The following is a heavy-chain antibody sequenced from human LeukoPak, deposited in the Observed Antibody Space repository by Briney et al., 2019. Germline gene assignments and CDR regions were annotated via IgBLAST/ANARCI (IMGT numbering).Heavy chain of an antibody. Sequence: GGSLRLSCVASGFSFSSYWMAWVHQAPGKGLEWVANIKYDGSHKYYVDSVKGRFTISRDNAKNSVYLQMNSLRVDDTAVYFCASSHDSSGNDWGQGTMVTVSS. CDR3: ASSHDSSGND. J-gene: IGHJ4*02. D-gene: IGHD3-22*01. V-gene: IGHV3-7*01. CDR2: IKYDGSHK. CDR1: GFSFSSYW.